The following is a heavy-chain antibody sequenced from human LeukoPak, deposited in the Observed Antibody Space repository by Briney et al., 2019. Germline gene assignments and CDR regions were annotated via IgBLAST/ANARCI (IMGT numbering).Heavy chain of an antibody. CDR1: GFTFSSYS. CDR2: ISSSSSYI. Sequence: GGSLRFSCAASGFTFSSYSMNWVRQAPGKGLEWVSSISSSSSYIYYADSVKGRFTISRDNAKNSLYLQMNSLRAEDTAVYYCASECSGGSCYLFAVWGSSNYWGQGTLVTVSS. D-gene: IGHD2-15*01. V-gene: IGHV3-21*01. CDR3: ASECSGGSCYLFAVWGSSNY. J-gene: IGHJ4*02.